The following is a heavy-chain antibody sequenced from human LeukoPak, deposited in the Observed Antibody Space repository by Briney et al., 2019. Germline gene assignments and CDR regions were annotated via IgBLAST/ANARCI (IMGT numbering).Heavy chain of an antibody. J-gene: IGHJ4*02. CDR1: GGTFSSYA. CDR2: ISAYNANT. CDR3: ARALFPTQYYYDSSGYPGDY. V-gene: IGHV1-18*01. D-gene: IGHD3-22*01. Sequence: GASVKVSCKASGGTFSSYAISWVRQAPGQGLEWMGWISAYNANTNYAQKLQGRVTMTTDTSTSTAYMELSSLRSEDTAVYYCARALFPTQYYYDSSGYPGDYWGQGTLVTVSS.